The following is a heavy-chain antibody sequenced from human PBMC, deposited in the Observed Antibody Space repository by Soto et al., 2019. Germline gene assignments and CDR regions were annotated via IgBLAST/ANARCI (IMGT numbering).Heavy chain of an antibody. D-gene: IGHD3-22*01. Sequence: GESLKISCAASGFTFSSYSMNWVRQAPGKGLEWVSSISSSSYIYYADSVKGRFTISRDNSKNTLYLQMNSLRSEDTAVYYCARDPAGGSGHYYLFDYWGQGTLVTVSS. V-gene: IGHV3-21*01. CDR3: ARDPAGGSGHYYLFDY. CDR2: ISSSSYI. CDR1: GFTFSSYS. J-gene: IGHJ4*02.